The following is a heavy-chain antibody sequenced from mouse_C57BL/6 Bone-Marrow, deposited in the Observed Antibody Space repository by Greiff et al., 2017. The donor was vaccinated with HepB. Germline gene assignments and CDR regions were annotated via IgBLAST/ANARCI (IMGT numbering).Heavy chain of an antibody. CDR3: ARWGDRGDY. CDR1: GYTFTDYY. J-gene: IGHJ2*01. D-gene: IGHD3-3*01. V-gene: IGHV1-76*01. CDR2: IYPGSGNT. Sequence: VQLQQSGAELVRPGASVKLSCKASGYTFTDYYINWVKQRPGQGLEWIARIYPGSGNTYYNEKFKGKATLTAEKSSSTAYMELRSLTSEDSAVYFCARWGDRGDYWGQGTTLTVSS.